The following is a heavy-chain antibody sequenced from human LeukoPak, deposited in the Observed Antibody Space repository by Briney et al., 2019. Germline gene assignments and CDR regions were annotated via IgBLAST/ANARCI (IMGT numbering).Heavy chain of an antibody. Sequence: PSQTLSLTCTVSGGSISSGSYYWSWIRQPAGKGLEWIGRIYTSGSTNYNPSLKSRVTISVDTSKNQFSLKLSSVTAADTAVYYCVSAGSSGWFFDYWGRGTLVTVSS. V-gene: IGHV4-61*02. D-gene: IGHD6-19*01. CDR3: VSAGSSGWFFDY. CDR2: IYTSGST. J-gene: IGHJ4*02. CDR1: GGSISSGSYY.